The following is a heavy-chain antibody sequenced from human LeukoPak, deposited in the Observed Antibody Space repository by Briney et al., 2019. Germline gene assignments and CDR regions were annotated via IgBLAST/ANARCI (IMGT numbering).Heavy chain of an antibody. V-gene: IGHV3-7*01. J-gene: IGHJ4*02. CDR3: ARGGGYAWDY. D-gene: IGHD5-12*01. CDR2: IKQDGSEK. CDR1: GFTFTTYW. Sequence: GALRLSCATSGFTFTTYWMNWVRQAPGKGLEWVANIKQDGSEKYYVDSEKGRFTISRDNARNSLYLQMNSLRADDTAVYYCARGGGYAWDYWGQGTLVTVSS.